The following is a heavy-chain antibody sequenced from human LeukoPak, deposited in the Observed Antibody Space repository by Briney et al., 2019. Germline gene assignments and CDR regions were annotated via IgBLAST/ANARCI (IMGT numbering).Heavy chain of an antibody. D-gene: IGHD6-6*01. CDR1: GGPISSSSYY. CDR3: ARRRRPSSSSAYFDY. J-gene: IGHJ4*02. Sequence: SETLSLTCTVSGGPISSSSYYWGWIRQPPGKGLEWIGSIYYSGSTYYNPSLKSRVTISVDTSKNQFSLKLSSVTAADTAVYYCARRRRPSSSSAYFDYWGQGTLVTVSS. V-gene: IGHV4-39*01. CDR2: IYYSGST.